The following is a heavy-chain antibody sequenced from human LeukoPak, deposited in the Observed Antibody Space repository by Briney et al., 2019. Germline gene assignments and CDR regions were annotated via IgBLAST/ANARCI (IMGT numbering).Heavy chain of an antibody. CDR2: IDTSGKT. CDR1: GDSISSQY. D-gene: IGHD6-13*01. CDR3: ARGAGRSSSNRFDP. V-gene: IGHV4-4*07. J-gene: IGHJ5*02. Sequence: SETLSLTCTVSGDSISSQYWSWIRQSPGKGLEWIGRIDTSGKTNYNPSLKSRVTISIDKSKGQFSLKVSSVTAADTAVYYCARGAGRSSSNRFDPWGQGALVTVSS.